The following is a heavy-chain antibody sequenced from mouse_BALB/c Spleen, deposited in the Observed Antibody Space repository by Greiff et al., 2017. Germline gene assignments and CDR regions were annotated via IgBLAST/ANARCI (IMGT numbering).Heavy chain of an antibody. CDR1: GFTFSSYA. V-gene: IGHV5-6-5*01. CDR3: ARGFAY. J-gene: IGHJ3*01. CDR2: ISSGGST. Sequence: EGQRVESGGGLVKPGGSLKLSCAASGFTFSSYAMSWVRQTPEKRLEWVASISSGGSTYYPDSVKGRFTISRDNARNILYLQMSSLRSEDTAMYYCARGFAYWGQGTLVTVSA.